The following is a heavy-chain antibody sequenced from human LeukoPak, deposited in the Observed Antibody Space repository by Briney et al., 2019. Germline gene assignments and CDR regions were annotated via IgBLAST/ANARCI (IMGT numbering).Heavy chain of an antibody. CDR3: APRVVGSAPFDY. V-gene: IGHV3-23*01. Sequence: GGSLRLSCAASGFTFSSYSMSWVRQAPGKGLEWVSSISGSGGSTYYADSVKGRFTISRDNSKNTLYLQMNNLRAEDTAVYYCAPRVVGSAPFDYWGQGTLVTVSS. J-gene: IGHJ4*02. D-gene: IGHD2-15*01. CDR2: ISGSGGST. CDR1: GFTFSSYS.